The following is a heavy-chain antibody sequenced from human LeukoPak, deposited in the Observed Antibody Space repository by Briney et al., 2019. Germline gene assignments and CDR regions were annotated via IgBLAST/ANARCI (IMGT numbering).Heavy chain of an antibody. CDR3: VGVYSSSSWDWFDP. J-gene: IGHJ5*02. CDR1: GGSISSTTYY. CDR2: IYYSGST. D-gene: IGHD6-6*01. V-gene: IGHV4-39*01. Sequence: KSSETLSLTCTVSGGSISSTTYYWGWIRQPPGKGLEWIGSIYYSGSTYYNPSLKSRVTISVDTSKNQFSLKLSSVTAADTAVYYCVGVYSSSSWDWFDPWGQGTLVTVSS.